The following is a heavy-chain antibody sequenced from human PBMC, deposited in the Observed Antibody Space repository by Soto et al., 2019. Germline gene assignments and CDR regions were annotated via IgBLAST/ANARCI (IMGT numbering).Heavy chain of an antibody. V-gene: IGHV3-30*18. CDR2: ISYDGSNK. CDR1: GFTFSNYG. CDR3: VKERVEQNQVIPFFDY. D-gene: IGHD2-21*01. Sequence: GGSLRLSCAASGFTFSNYGMHWVRQAPGKGVEWAAVISYDGSNKYYADSVRGRFTISRDNSQNTLYLQMNSLKAEDTAIYYCVKERVEQNQVIPFFDYWGQGTQVTVSS. J-gene: IGHJ4*02.